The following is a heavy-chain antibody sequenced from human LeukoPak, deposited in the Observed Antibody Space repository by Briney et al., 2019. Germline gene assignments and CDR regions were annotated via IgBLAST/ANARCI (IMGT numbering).Heavy chain of an antibody. CDR2: IYPRDGST. CDR1: GYTFFSYG. V-gene: IGHV1-46*01. Sequence: EASVKVSCKASGYTFFSYGFSWVRQAPGQGLEWMGMIYPRDGSTSYAQKFQGRVTVTRDTSTSTVHMELSGLRSEDTAVYYCARDQEGFDYWGQGTLVTVSS. J-gene: IGHJ4*02. CDR3: ARDQEGFDY.